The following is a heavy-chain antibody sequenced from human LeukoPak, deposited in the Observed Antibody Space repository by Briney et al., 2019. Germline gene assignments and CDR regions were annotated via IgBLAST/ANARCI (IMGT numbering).Heavy chain of an antibody. CDR3: ARLNGTVTWFDP. CDR2: IIPIFGTA. Sequence: GASVKVSCKASGGTFSSYAISWVRQAPGQGLEWMGGIIPIFGTANYAQKFQGRVTITADESTSTAYMELSSLRSEDTAVYYCARLNGTVTWFDPWGQGTLVTVSS. CDR1: GGTFSSYA. J-gene: IGHJ5*02. D-gene: IGHD4-17*01. V-gene: IGHV1-69*13.